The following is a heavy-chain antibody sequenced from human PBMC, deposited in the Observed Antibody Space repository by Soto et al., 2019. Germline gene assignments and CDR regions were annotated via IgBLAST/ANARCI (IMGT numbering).Heavy chain of an antibody. CDR2: ISSSGTSA. V-gene: IGHV3-11*05. CDR1: GFTFSAVY. J-gene: IGHJ4*02. Sequence: QVQLEESGGGLVKPGGSLRLSCAASGFTFSAVYMSWIGQAPNKGLEYISYISSSGTSANYADSEKGRFTISRDNAKNSLYLQMNSLRAEDTAVYYCARDRGAVTGQYFDYWGQGALVTVSS. CDR3: ARDRGAVTGQYFDY. D-gene: IGHD6-19*01.